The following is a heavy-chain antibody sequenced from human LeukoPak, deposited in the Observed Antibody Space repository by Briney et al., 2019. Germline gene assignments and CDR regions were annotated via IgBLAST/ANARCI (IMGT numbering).Heavy chain of an antibody. Sequence: SETLSLTCTVSGDSINNYYLSWIRQAPGKGLQWIAYAHYSGQTNYNPSLKSRVTISVDTSKNQFSLNLSSVTAADTAVYYCARDRLMAGYLDLWGRGTLVTVSS. CDR3: ARDRLMAGYLDL. CDR1: GDSINNYY. CDR2: AHYSGQT. D-gene: IGHD6-19*01. V-gene: IGHV4-59*01. J-gene: IGHJ2*01.